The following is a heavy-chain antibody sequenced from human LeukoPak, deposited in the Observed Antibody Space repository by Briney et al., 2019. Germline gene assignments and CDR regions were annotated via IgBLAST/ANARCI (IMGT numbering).Heavy chain of an antibody. Sequence: GGSLRLSCAASQFTFSSYAMSRVRQAPGKGLEWVSAISSTSASSYYADSVKGRFTISRDNSKNTLYLQMNSLRAEDTAAYYCASLRSGTYTYFDYWGQGTLVTVSS. CDR3: ASLRSGTYTYFDY. J-gene: IGHJ4*02. CDR2: ISSTSASS. D-gene: IGHD3-10*01. CDR1: QFTFSSYA. V-gene: IGHV3-23*01.